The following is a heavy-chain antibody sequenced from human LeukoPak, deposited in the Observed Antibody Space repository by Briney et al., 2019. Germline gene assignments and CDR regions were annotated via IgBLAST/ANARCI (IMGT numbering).Heavy chain of an antibody. J-gene: IGHJ6*04. CDR1: GFTFSSYA. CDR2: IGGSGAGT. D-gene: IGHD2/OR15-2a*01. Sequence: GGSLRLSCAASGFTFSSYAMSWVRQAPGKGLEWVSSIGGSGAGTYYADTVKGRFTISRDNSKNTVSLQMNNLRPEDTAVYYCARRAFYMDVWGEGTTVTVSS. CDR3: ARRAFYMDV. V-gene: IGHV3-23*01.